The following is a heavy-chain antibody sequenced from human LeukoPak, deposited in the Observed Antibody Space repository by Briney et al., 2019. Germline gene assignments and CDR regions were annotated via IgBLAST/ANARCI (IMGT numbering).Heavy chain of an antibody. J-gene: IGHJ5*02. Sequence: GGSLRLSCAASGFAFSTYSMNWVRQAPGKGLEWVSSVSRSSRFIFYADSVKGRFTISRDNAKNSLYLQMNSLRAEDTAVYYCARDVSRRRKDWFDPWGQGTLVTVSS. CDR3: ARDVSRRRKDWFDP. CDR1: GFAFSTYS. CDR2: VSRSSRFI. D-gene: IGHD1-14*01. V-gene: IGHV3-21*01.